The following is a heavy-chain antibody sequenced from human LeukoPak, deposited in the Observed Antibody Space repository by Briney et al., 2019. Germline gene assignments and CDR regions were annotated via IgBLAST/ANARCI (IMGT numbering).Heavy chain of an antibody. CDR2: IISSSSYI. CDR3: AREGGYSYGYGGFFDY. Sequence: PGGSLRLSCAASGFTFSSYSMNWVRQAPGKGLEWVSSIISSSSYIYYADSVKGRFTISRDNAKNSLYLQMNSLRAEDTAVYYCAREGGYSYGYGGFFDYWGQGTLVTVSS. V-gene: IGHV3-21*01. J-gene: IGHJ4*02. D-gene: IGHD5-18*01. CDR1: GFTFSSYS.